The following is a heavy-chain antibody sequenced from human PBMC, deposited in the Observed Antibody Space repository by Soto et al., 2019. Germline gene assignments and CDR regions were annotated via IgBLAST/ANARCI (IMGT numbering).Heavy chain of an antibody. D-gene: IGHD2-2*01. V-gene: IGHV1-46*01. Sequence: ASVKVSCKASGYTFTSYYMHWVRQAPGQGLEWMGIINPSGGSTSYAQKFQGRVTMTRDTSTSTVYMELSSLRSEDTAVYYCARDFLIVVVPAAPYGMDVWGQGTTVTVSS. CDR3: ARDFLIVVVPAAPYGMDV. J-gene: IGHJ6*02. CDR1: GYTFTSYY. CDR2: INPSGGST.